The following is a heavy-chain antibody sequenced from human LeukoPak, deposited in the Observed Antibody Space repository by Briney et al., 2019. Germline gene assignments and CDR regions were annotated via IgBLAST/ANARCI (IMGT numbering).Heavy chain of an antibody. Sequence: GASVKVSCKASSYRSPNYGITWVRQAPGHGLEWTGWTSTYNGNTQYAQNLQGRVTLTTDSSTNTVYMELRSLTSADTAVYYCAIPAKGAYFYYYMDVWGEGTSVTVSS. CDR1: SYRSPNYG. CDR3: AIPAKGAYFYYYMDV. V-gene: IGHV1-18*01. J-gene: IGHJ6*03. CDR2: TSTYNGNT.